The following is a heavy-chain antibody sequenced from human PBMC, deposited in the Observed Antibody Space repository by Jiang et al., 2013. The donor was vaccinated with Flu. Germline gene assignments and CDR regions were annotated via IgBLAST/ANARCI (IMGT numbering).Heavy chain of an antibody. V-gene: IGHV3-30*03. Sequence: VQLVESGGGVVQPGTSLRLSCAASGFTFSRHGIHWVRQAPGKGLEWVARISHDGSSNDYADSMKGRFIISRDNSKNTVHLQISSLTTEDTGVYYCARALTELWLFDAFDLWGQGTLVTVSS. J-gene: IGHJ3*01. CDR1: GFTFSRHG. CDR2: ISHDGSSN. CDR3: ARALTELWLFDAFDL. D-gene: IGHD3-22*01.